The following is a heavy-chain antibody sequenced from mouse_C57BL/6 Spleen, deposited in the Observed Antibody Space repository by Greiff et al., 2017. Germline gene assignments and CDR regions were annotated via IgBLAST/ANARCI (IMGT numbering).Heavy chain of an antibody. V-gene: IGHV1-61*01. CDR2: IYPSDSET. J-gene: IGHJ3*01. Sequence: QVHVKQPGAELVRPGSSVKLSCKASGYTFTSYWMDWVKQRPGQGLEWIGNIYPSDSETHYNQKFKDKATLTVDKSSSTAYMQPSSLTSEDSAVYYCARGKGYGSSAFAYWGQGTLVTVSA. D-gene: IGHD1-1*01. CDR1: GYTFTSYW. CDR3: ARGKGYGSSAFAY.